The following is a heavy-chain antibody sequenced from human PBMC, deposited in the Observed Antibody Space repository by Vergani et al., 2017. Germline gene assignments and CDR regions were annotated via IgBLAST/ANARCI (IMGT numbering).Heavy chain of an antibody. Sequence: VQLVESGGGLVQPGGSLRLSCAASGFTFSDYYMSWIRQAPGKGLEWVSYISGSGTTIYYADSVKGRFTISRDNAKNSLYLQMNSLRAEDTAVYYCARDAAYDSSFSFDYWGQGTLVTVSS. V-gene: IGHV3-11*04. J-gene: IGHJ4*02. CDR3: ARDAAYDSSFSFDY. D-gene: IGHD3-22*01. CDR1: GFTFSDYY. CDR2: ISGSGTTI.